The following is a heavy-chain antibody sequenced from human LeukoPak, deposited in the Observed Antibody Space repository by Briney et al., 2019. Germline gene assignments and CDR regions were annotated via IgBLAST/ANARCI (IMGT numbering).Heavy chain of an antibody. D-gene: IGHD2-2*01. CDR2: IFPDDSDT. CDR1: GYRFINYW. Sequence: GASLKISCNGSGYRFINYWIGWVRQMPGKGLEWMGIIFPDDSDTRYSPSFQGQVTISADKSISTAYLQWSSLKASDTAMYYCAIGGDSTTSCYRCFNYWGQGTLVTVSS. J-gene: IGHJ4*02. CDR3: AIGGDSTTSCYRCFNY. V-gene: IGHV5-51*01.